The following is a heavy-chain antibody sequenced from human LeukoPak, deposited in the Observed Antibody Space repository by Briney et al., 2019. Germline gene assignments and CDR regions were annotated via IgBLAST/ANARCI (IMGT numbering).Heavy chain of an antibody. J-gene: IGHJ3*02. V-gene: IGHV3-7*05. CDR2: IKRDGSEK. CDR3: ARARDYGSGKANAFDI. D-gene: IGHD3-10*01. CDR1: GFTFSSYW. Sequence: GGSLRLSCAASGFTFSSYWMSWVRQAPGKGLEWVANIKRDGSEKYYVDSVKGRLTISRDNAENSVYLQMNSLGAEDTAVYYCARARDYGSGKANAFDIWGQGTMVTVSS.